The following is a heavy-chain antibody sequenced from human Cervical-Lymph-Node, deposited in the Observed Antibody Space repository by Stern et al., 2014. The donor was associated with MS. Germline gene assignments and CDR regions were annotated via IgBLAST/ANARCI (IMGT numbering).Heavy chain of an antibody. CDR2: ISSSSSYI. CDR1: GFTFSSYS. CDR3: ARDNFEYSTESFDY. V-gene: IGHV3-21*01. Sequence: EVQLVESGGGLVKPGGSLRLSCAASGFTFSSYSMNWVRQAPGKELEWVSSISSSSSYIYYADSVKGRFTISRDNAKNSLYLQMNSLRAEDTAVYYCARDNFEYSTESFDYWGQGTLVTVSS. D-gene: IGHD6-6*01. J-gene: IGHJ4*02.